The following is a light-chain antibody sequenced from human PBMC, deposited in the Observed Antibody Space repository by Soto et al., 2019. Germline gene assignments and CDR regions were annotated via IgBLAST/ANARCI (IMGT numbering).Light chain of an antibody. V-gene: IGKV1-13*02. Sequence: AIQLTQSPSSLSASVGDRVTITCRASQGTARALAWYQLRPGKAPNLLIYDASTLQNGVPSRFSGSGSGTDFALTITSLQREDFATYYCQQFTSYPLTVGGGTKVEI. CDR1: QGTARA. CDR2: DAS. J-gene: IGKJ4*01. CDR3: QQFTSYPLT.